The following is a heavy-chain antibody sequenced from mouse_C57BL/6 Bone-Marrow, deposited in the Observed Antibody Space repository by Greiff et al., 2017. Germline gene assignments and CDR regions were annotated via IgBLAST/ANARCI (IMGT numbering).Heavy chain of an antibody. CDR3: VRAGYDYDWFAY. CDR2: IRSKSNNYAT. J-gene: IGHJ3*01. Sequence: EVMLVESGGGLVQPKGSLKLSCAASGFSFNTYAMNWVRQAPGKGLEWVARIRSKSNNYATYYADSVKDRFTISRDDSESMLYLQMNNLKTEDTAMYYCVRAGYDYDWFAYWGQGTLVTVSA. CDR1: GFSFNTYA. D-gene: IGHD2-4*01. V-gene: IGHV10-1*01.